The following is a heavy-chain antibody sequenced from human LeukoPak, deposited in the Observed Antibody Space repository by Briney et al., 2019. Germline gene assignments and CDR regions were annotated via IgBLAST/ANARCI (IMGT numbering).Heavy chain of an antibody. CDR1: GYTFTSYD. D-gene: IGHD6-13*01. Sequence: GASVKVSCKASGYTFTSYDINWVRQATGQGLEWMGWMNLNSGNTGYAQKFQGRVTITRNTSLSTAYMELSSLRSEDTAVYYCARGGYSSSWYSYYYYYMDVWGKGTTVTVSS. J-gene: IGHJ6*03. CDR3: ARGGYSSSWYSYYYYYMDV. V-gene: IGHV1-8*03. CDR2: MNLNSGNT.